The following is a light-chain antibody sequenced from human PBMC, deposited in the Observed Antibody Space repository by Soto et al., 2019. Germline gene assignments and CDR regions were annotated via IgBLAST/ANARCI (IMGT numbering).Light chain of an antibody. J-gene: IGKJ1*01. Sequence: DIQMTQSPSSLSASVGDRVTITCRASQSISSYLNWYQQKPGKAPKLLIYAASSLQSGVPSRFSGSGSGTDFTLRLAILQLEIFETSYCIQRKTFGQGTKVEIK. CDR3: IQRKT. CDR2: AAS. CDR1: QSISSY. V-gene: IGKV1-39*01.